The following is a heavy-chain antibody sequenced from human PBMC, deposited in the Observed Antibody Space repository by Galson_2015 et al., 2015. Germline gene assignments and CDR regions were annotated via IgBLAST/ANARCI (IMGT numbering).Heavy chain of an antibody. J-gene: IGHJ6*02. V-gene: IGHV3-30-3*01. CDR1: GFTFSSYA. CDR2: ISYDGSNK. D-gene: IGHD3-3*01. CDR3: ARDYDFWSGPYYGMDV. Sequence: SLRLSCAASGFTFSSYAMHWVRQAPGKGLEWVAVISYDGSNKYYADSVKGRFTISRDNSKNTLYLQMNSLRAEDTAVYYCARDYDFWSGPYYGMDVWGQGTTVTVSS.